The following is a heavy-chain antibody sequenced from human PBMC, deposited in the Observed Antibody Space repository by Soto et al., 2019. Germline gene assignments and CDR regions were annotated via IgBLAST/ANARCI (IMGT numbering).Heavy chain of an antibody. Sequence: EVQLVESGGGLVQPGGSLRLSCAASGFTFTNYWMHWVRQAPGKGLVWVSRINSERSTTNYADSVKGRFTISRDNAKNTVYLQMNSLRAEDTAVYYCARQFYGSGSSDYWGQGTRVTVSS. CDR2: INSERSTT. CDR1: GFTFTNYW. D-gene: IGHD3-10*01. V-gene: IGHV3-74*01. CDR3: ARQFYGSGSSDY. J-gene: IGHJ4*02.